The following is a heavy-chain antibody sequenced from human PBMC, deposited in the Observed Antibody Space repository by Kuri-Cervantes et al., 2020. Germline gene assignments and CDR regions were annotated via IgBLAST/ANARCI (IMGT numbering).Heavy chain of an antibody. V-gene: IGHV3-64*02. CDR2: ISSNGGST. J-gene: IGHJ4*02. CDR1: GFTFSSYA. D-gene: IGHD3-10*01. CDR3: AGGVGAIIN. Sequence: ETLSLTCAASGFTFSSYAMHWIRQAPGKGLEYVSAISSNGGSTYYADSVKGRFTISRDNSKNTLYLQMGSLRAEDTAVYYCAGGVGAIINWGQGTLVTVSS.